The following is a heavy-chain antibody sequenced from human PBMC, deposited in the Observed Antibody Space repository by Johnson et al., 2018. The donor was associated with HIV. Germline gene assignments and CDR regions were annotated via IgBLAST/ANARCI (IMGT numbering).Heavy chain of an antibody. Sequence: VQLVESGGGVVQPGRSLRLSCAASGFSFSSYGMSWVRQAPGKGLEWVSGINWNGGSTGYADSMKGRFNISRDNAKNSLYLQMNSLRAEDTALYYCARDLSRGGIAARLGAFDIWGQGTMVTVSS. CDR2: INWNGGST. CDR1: GFSFSSYG. CDR3: ARDLSRGGIAARLGAFDI. D-gene: IGHD6-6*01. J-gene: IGHJ3*02. V-gene: IGHV3-20*04.